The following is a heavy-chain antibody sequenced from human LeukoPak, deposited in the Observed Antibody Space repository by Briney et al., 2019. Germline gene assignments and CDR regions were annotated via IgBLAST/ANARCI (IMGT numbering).Heavy chain of an antibody. CDR1: GFTLSNYS. Sequence: GGSLRLSCAASGFTLSNYSMNWVRQAPGKWLEWVAFISSSSSYIFYADSLKGRFTISRDNAKNSLYLQMNSLRADDTAVYYCARDLAYGDDGLWGQGTLVTVSS. V-gene: IGHV3-21*01. D-gene: IGHD4-17*01. J-gene: IGHJ4*02. CDR3: ARDLAYGDDGL. CDR2: ISSSSSYI.